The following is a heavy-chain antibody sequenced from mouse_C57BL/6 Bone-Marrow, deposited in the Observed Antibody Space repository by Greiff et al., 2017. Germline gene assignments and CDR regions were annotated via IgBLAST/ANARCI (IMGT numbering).Heavy chain of an antibody. CDR1: GYTFTSYW. CDR3: ARSAIYYDYAWFAY. CDR2: IHPNSGST. V-gene: IGHV1-64*01. D-gene: IGHD2-4*01. Sequence: QVQLQQPGAELVKPGASVKLSCKASGYTFTSYWMHWVKQRPGQGLEWIGMIHPNSGSTNYNEKFKSKATLTVDKSSSTAYMQLSSLTSEDSAVYYCARSAIYYDYAWFAYWGQGTLVTVSA. J-gene: IGHJ3*01.